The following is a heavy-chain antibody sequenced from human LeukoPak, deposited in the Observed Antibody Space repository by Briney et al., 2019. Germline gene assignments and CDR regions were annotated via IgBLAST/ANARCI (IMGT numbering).Heavy chain of an antibody. V-gene: IGHV1-18*01. D-gene: IGHD2-2*01. J-gene: IGHJ4*02. CDR1: GYTFTSYG. CDR3: ASSGARYCSSTSCFFDY. Sequence: ASVKVSCKASGYTFTSYGISWVRQAPVQGLEWLGWISAYNGNTNYAQTLQGRVTMTTDTSTSTAYMELRSLRSDDTAVYYCASSGARYCSSTSCFFDYWGQGTLVTVSS. CDR2: ISAYNGNT.